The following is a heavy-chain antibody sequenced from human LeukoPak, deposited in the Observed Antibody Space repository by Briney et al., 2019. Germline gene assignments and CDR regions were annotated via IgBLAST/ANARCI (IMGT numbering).Heavy chain of an antibody. V-gene: IGHV4-34*01. CDR1: GGSFSGYY. CDR3: ARILKGGRNYYGSGSYPPVFDY. D-gene: IGHD3-10*01. CDR2: INRSGST. Sequence: PSETLSLTCAVYGGSFSGYYWSWIRQPPGKGLEWIGEINRSGSTNYNPSLKSRVTISVDTSKNQFSLKLSSVTAADMAVYYCARILKGGRNYYGSGSYPPVFDYWGQGTLVTVSS. J-gene: IGHJ4*02.